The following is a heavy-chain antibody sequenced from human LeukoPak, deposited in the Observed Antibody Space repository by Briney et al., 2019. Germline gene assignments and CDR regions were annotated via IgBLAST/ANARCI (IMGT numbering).Heavy chain of an antibody. CDR2: INHSGST. V-gene: IGHV4-30-4*01. D-gene: IGHD5-18*01. J-gene: IGHJ4*02. CDR3: ARWSLKGTAMDV. Sequence: PSQTLSLTCTVSGGSISSGDYYWSWIRQPPGKGLEWIGKINHSGSTNYNPSLKSRVTISVDTSKNQFSLKLSSVTAADTAVYYCARWSLKGTAMDVWGQGTLVTVSS. CDR1: GGSISSGDYY.